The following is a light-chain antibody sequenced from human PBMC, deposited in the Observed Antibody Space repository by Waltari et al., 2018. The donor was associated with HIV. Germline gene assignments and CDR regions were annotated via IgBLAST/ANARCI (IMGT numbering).Light chain of an antibody. CDR1: QTVTSSH. J-gene: IGKJ2*01. Sequence: EIVLTQSTATLSLSPEEVTTLSFRASQTVTSSHLAWYQQRPGQAPRLLIYDASNRPTGIPGRFSGSGSGTDFTLTISRLEPEDFAVYYCHQYAASPRTFGQGTKVEIK. CDR3: HQYAASPRT. CDR2: DAS. V-gene: IGKV3-20*01.